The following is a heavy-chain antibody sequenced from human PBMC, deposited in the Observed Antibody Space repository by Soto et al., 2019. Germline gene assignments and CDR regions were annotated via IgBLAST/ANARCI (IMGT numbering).Heavy chain of an antibody. CDR2: IGPESGAT. CDR1: GYTFTGHY. Sequence: SVNVSCKTSGYTFTGHYIHWVRQAPQQGPEWMGEIGPESGATRYAEKFRGRVTMTMDTSITTVYMELRNLSPDDTAVYYCGRGRSGQIVIFYWGQGTPVTVSS. J-gene: IGHJ4*02. CDR3: GRGRSGQIVIFY. D-gene: IGHD3-3*02. V-gene: IGHV1-2*02.